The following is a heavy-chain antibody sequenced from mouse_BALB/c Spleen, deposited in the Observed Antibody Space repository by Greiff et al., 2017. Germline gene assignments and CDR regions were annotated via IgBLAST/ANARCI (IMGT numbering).Heavy chain of an antibody. D-gene: IGHD2-3*01. CDR3: ARDDGYRRYYFDY. Sequence: VKLVESGPGLVAPSQSLSITCTVSGFSLTSYGVHWVRQPPGKGLEWLGVIWAGGSTNYNSALMSRLSISKDNSKSQVFLKMNSLQTDDTAMYYCARDDGYRRYYFDYWGQGTTLTVSS. J-gene: IGHJ2*01. CDR2: IWAGGST. V-gene: IGHV2-9*02. CDR1: GFSLTSYG.